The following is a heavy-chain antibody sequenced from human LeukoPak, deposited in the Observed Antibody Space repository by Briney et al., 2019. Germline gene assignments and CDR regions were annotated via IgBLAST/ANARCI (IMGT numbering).Heavy chain of an antibody. J-gene: IGHJ6*02. CDR2: IYYSGST. CDR3: ARETYYYGMDV. Sequence: SETLSLTCTVSGGSISSYYWSGIRQPPGKGLEWIGYIYYSGSTNYNPSLESRVTMSVDTSKNQFSLKLSSVTAADTAVFYCARETYYYGMDVWGQGTTVTVSS. CDR1: GGSISSYY. V-gene: IGHV4-59*01.